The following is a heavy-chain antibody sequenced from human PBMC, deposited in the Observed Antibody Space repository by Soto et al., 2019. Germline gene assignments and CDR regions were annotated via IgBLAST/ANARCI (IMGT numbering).Heavy chain of an antibody. V-gene: IGHV3-53*01. CDR2: IYADGAT. Sequence: VGSVRLSCAASGFTVSSSSMSWVRQAPGKGLEWVSLIYADGATYYGDSVKGRFTISRDTSKNTLSLQMTSLRADDTAVYYCARDDSFLGAPFHYWGQGTLVTVSS. CDR1: GFTVSSSS. CDR3: ARDDSFLGAPFHY. D-gene: IGHD3-16*01. J-gene: IGHJ4*02.